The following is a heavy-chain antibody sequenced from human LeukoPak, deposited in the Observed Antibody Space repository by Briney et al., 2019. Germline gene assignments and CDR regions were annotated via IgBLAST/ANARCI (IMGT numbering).Heavy chain of an antibody. D-gene: IGHD6-6*01. Sequence: GGSLRLSCAASGFTFSSYAMRWVRQAPGKGLEWVSAISGSGGSTYYADSVKGRFTISRDNSKNTLYLQMNSLRAEDTAVYYCARDRLAARSTYYYYGMDVWGQGTTVTVSS. CDR1: GFTFSSYA. CDR2: ISGSGGST. J-gene: IGHJ6*02. V-gene: IGHV3-23*01. CDR3: ARDRLAARSTYYYYGMDV.